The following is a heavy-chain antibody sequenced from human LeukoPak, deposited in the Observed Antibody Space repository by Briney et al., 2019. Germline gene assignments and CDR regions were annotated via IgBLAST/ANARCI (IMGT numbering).Heavy chain of an antibody. CDR2: IDEHGTTI. D-gene: IGHD3-10*01. CDR1: GFTFSRYW. CDR3: ARDVGGAGSH. Sequence: GSLRLSCAASGFTFSRYWMRWIRPAPGEGLVWVSRIDEHGTTIDYADSVRDRFTISRDNAKNTLYLHMNSLRAEDTAMYYCARDVGGAGSHWGQGSLVTVSS. V-gene: IGHV3-74*01. J-gene: IGHJ4*02.